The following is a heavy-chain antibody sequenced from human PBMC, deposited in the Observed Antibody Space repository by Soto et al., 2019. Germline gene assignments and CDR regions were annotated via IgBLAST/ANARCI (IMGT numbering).Heavy chain of an antibody. J-gene: IGHJ6*02. D-gene: IGHD3-10*01. V-gene: IGHV3-23*01. Sequence: EVQLLESGGGLVQPGGSLRLSCAASGFTFSSYAMYWVRQAPGKGLEWVSTISNSGSTYYADSVEGRFTISRDNSKNTLYLQMNRLRAEDTAVYYCAKTKFRGVVVNVRGQGTTVNVSS. CDR1: GFTFSSYA. CDR2: ISNSGST. CDR3: AKTKFRGVVVNV.